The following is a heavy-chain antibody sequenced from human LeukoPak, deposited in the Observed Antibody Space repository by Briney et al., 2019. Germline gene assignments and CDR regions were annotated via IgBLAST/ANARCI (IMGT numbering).Heavy chain of an antibody. V-gene: IGHV3-48*04. D-gene: IGHD5-18*01. CDR1: GFTFSSYS. J-gene: IGHJ4*02. CDR2: ISSSSSTI. CDR3: ARGYSYGHVSYFDY. Sequence: GGSLRLSCAASGFTFSSYSMNWVRQAPGKGLEWVSYISSSSSTIYYADSVKGRFTISRDNAKNSLYLQMNSLRAEDTAVYYCARGYSYGHVSYFDYWGQGTLVTVSS.